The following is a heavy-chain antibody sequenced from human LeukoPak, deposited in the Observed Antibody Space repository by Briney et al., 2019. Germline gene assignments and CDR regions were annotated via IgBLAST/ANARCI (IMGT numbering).Heavy chain of an antibody. CDR1: GFTFSDYY. CDR2: VYYSGST. CDR3: ARSIRGYSSGWYYFDY. D-gene: IGHD6-19*01. Sequence: PGGSLRLSCAASGFTFSDYYMSWIRQPPGKVLEWIGSVYYSGSTYYNPSLKSRVTISVDTSQNQFSVRLSSVTAADTAVYYCARSIRGYSSGWYYFDYWGQGTLITVSS. J-gene: IGHJ4*02. V-gene: IGHV4-38-2*01.